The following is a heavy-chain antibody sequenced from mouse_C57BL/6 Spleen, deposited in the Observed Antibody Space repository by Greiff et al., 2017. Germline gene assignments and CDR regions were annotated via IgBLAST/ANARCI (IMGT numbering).Heavy chain of an antibody. CDR2: INPNNGGT. Sequence: EVQLQQSGPELVKPGASVKISCKASGYTFTDHYMNWVKQSHGKSLEWIGDINPNNGGTSYNQKFKGKATLTVDKSSSTAYMELRSLTSEDSAVYYCARPYGSSYFWFAYWGQGTLVTVSA. V-gene: IGHV1-26*01. CDR3: ARPYGSSYFWFAY. CDR1: GYTFTDHY. J-gene: IGHJ3*01. D-gene: IGHD1-1*01.